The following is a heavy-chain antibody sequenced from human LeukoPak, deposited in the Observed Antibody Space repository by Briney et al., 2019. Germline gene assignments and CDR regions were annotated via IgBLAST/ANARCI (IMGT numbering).Heavy chain of an antibody. Sequence: SETLSLTCSVSGGSISRSSYYWGWTRQPPGKGLEWIGSIYYSGGTYYNPSLKSRVTISVDTSRNQFSLKLGSVTAADTAVYYCARHGSIATGAFTYWGQGTTVTVSS. CDR1: GGSISRSSYY. CDR3: ARHGSIATGAFTY. J-gene: IGHJ6*02. V-gene: IGHV4-39*01. D-gene: IGHD6-13*01. CDR2: IYYSGGT.